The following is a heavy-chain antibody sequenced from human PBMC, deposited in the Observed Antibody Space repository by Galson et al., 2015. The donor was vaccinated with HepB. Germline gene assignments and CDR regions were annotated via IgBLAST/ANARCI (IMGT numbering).Heavy chain of an antibody. D-gene: IGHD3-10*01. Sequence: SLRLSCAASGFTFSSYAMHWVRQAPGKGLEWVAVISYDGSNKYYADSVKGRFTISRDNSKNTLYLQMNSLRAEDTAVYYCARDFRSRVRGVINYYYYGMDVWGQGTTVTVSS. J-gene: IGHJ6*02. V-gene: IGHV3-30-3*01. CDR2: ISYDGSNK. CDR1: GFTFSSYA. CDR3: ARDFRSRVRGVINYYYYGMDV.